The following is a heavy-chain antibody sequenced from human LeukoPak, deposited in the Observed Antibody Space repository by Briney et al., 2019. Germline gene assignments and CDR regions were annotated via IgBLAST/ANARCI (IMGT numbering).Heavy chain of an antibody. CDR3: VRSRRRELLGTYFDY. CDR1: DFTFSRYA. CDR2: ISGSGATT. J-gene: IGHJ4*02. D-gene: IGHD1-26*01. V-gene: IGHV3-23*01. Sequence: GGSLRLSCAAPDFTFSRYAMSWVRQAPGKGLEWVSGISGSGATTYYADSVKGRFTISRDNSKNTLYLQMNSLRAEDTAVFYCVRSRRRELLGTYFDYWGQGTLVTVSS.